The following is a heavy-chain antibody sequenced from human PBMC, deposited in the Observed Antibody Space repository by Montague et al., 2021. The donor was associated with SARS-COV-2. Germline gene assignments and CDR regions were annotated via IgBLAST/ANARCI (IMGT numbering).Heavy chain of an antibody. Sequence: SETLSLTCTVSGGSVSSRSYYWGWIRQPPGKGLEWIGSIYYSGSNHYNPSLKSRVTISVDPSRNQFYLDVNSVTAADTAVYYCARLQGGRRLMDYWGQGTLVTVPS. V-gene: IGHV4-39*07. CDR2: IYYSGSN. CDR3: ARLQGGRRLMDY. D-gene: IGHD5-12*01. J-gene: IGHJ4*02. CDR1: GGSVSSRSYY.